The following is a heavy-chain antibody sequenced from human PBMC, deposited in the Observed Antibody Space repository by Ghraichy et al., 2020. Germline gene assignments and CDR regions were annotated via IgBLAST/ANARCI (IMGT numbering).Heavy chain of an antibody. CDR2: TNDDAKEK. Sequence: GGSLRLSCEASGFLFHKTWMGWVRQAPGKGPEWVAITNDDAKEKYYADAVKGRFTISRDNPRETLYLQMYSLRLDDTAVYYCMKDPSHGAIDNWGQGTLVTVSS. CDR1: GFLFHKTW. CDR3: MKDPSHGAIDN. J-gene: IGHJ4*02. D-gene: IGHD4-17*01. V-gene: IGHV3-7*03.